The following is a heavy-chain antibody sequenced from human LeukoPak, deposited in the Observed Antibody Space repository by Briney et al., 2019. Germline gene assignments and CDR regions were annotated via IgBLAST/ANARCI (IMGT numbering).Heavy chain of an antibody. D-gene: IGHD5-24*01. CDR3: ARDYKYAFDN. CDR1: GFTLSDYS. Sequence: GGSLRLSCAASGFTLSDYSMNWVRQAPGKGLEWISYIGIDSGNTNYADSAKGRFTISGDKAKNSLYLQMNSLRVEDTAVYYCARDYKYAFDNWGQGTLVTVSS. V-gene: IGHV3-48*01. CDR2: IGIDSGNT. J-gene: IGHJ4*02.